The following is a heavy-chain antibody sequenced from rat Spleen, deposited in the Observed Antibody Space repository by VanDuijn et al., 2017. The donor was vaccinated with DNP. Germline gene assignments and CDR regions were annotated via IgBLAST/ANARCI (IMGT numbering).Heavy chain of an antibody. V-gene: IGHV5S10*01. CDR1: GLTFSDYS. Sequence: EVQLVESGGGLVQPGRSLKLSCAASGLTFSDYSMAWVRQAPKRGLEWVATIVYDGSGAYYGDSVTGRFTISRDNAKRTLNLQMDSLRSEDTATYYCATFEGRDAWGQGTSVTVSS. J-gene: IGHJ4*01. CDR2: IVYDGSGA. CDR3: ATFEGRDA. D-gene: IGHD1-11*01.